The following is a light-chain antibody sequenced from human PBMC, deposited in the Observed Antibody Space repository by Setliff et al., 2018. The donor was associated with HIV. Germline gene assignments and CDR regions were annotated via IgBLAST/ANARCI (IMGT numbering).Light chain of an antibody. V-gene: IGLV2-14*01. CDR3: ASYTKSNVFV. CDR1: TSDIGSYTF. Sequence: QSALTQPASVSGSPGQSITISCTGTTSDIGSYTFVSWYQHYPGEAPKLILYEVTDRPSGVSYRFSGSRSGTTASLTISGLRAEDEADYYFASYTKSNVFVFGTGTKVTVL. CDR2: EVT. J-gene: IGLJ1*01.